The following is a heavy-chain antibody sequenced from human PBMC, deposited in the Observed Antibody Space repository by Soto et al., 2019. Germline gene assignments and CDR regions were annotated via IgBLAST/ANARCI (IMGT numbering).Heavy chain of an antibody. Sequence: SVKVSCKPSGYTFTANYIHWVRQAPGQGLEWMGWMSTSSGGTRFAEKFQGRVTLARDTSISTAYMELTTLTLDDTAVYYCARGFGSSWFDYWAQGTLVTVSS. CDR2: MSTSSGGT. D-gene: IGHD3-10*01. J-gene: IGHJ4*02. CDR3: ARGFGSSWFDY. CDR1: GYTFTANY. V-gene: IGHV1-2*02.